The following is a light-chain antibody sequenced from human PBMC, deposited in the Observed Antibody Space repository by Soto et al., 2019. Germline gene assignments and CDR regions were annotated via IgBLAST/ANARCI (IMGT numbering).Light chain of an antibody. Sequence: DIVMTQSPATLSVSRGESGTLSCGASQSVSSSYLAWYQQKPGQAPRLLIYGASARATGIPDRFSGSGSGTDFTLTITRLEPEDFAIYYCQQYSRSPPTFGRGTKVDIK. V-gene: IGKV3-20*01. CDR3: QQYSRSPPT. CDR1: QSVSSSY. CDR2: GAS. J-gene: IGKJ1*01.